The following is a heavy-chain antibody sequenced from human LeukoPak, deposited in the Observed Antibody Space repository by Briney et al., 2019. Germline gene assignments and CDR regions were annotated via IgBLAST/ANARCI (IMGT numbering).Heavy chain of an antibody. V-gene: IGHV4-61*02. CDR1: GGSISSGSYY. Sequence: SETLSLTCTVSGGSISSGSYYWSWLRQPAGKGLEWIGRIYTSGSTNYNPSLKSRVTISVDTSKNQFSLKLTSVTAADTAVYYCANIRGIRGSGLGWFDPWGQGTLVTVSS. CDR2: IYTSGST. CDR3: ANIRGIRGSGLGWFDP. J-gene: IGHJ5*02. D-gene: IGHD3-10*01.